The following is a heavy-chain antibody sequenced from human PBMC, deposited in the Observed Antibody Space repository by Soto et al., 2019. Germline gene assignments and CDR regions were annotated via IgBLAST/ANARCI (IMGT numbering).Heavy chain of an antibody. CDR1: GFTFSSYG. Sequence: GGSLRLSCAASGFTFSSYGMHWVRQAPGKGLEWVAVISYDGSNKYYADSVKGRFTISRDSSKNTLYLQMNSLRAEETAVYYCAKDGPPQYSSSWYVPWFDPWGQGTLVTVSS. D-gene: IGHD6-13*01. V-gene: IGHV3-30*18. J-gene: IGHJ5*02. CDR2: ISYDGSNK. CDR3: AKDGPPQYSSSWYVPWFDP.